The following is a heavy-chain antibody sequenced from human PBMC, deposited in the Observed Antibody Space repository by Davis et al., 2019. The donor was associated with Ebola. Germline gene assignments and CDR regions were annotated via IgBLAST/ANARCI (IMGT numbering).Heavy chain of an antibody. J-gene: IGHJ4*02. Sequence: GESLKISCAASGFSFSSYVMNWVCQAPGRGLEWVAVIWYDGTKSYYAECVKGRFTIYRDNNTIFLKMYSLRVEDTAVYYCTRDVQVWGQVTLVTVST. CDR1: GFSFSSYV. CDR3: TRDVQV. V-gene: IGHV3-33*01. CDR2: IWYDGTKS. D-gene: IGHD3-10*02.